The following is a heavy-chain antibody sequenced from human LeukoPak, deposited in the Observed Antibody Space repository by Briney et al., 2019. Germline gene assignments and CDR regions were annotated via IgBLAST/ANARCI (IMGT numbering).Heavy chain of an antibody. Sequence: SETLSLTCAVYGGSFSGYYWSWIRQPPGRGLEWIGEINHSGSTNYNPSLKSRVTISVDTSKNQFSLKLSSVTAADTAVYYCARFLTAVTTFDYWGKGTRVTVSS. D-gene: IGHD4-17*01. CDR2: INHSGST. V-gene: IGHV4-34*01. J-gene: IGHJ4*02. CDR1: GGSFSGYY. CDR3: ARFLTAVTTFDY.